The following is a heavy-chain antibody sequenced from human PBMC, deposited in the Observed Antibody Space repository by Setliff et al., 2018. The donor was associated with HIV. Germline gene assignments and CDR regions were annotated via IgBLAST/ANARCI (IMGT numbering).Heavy chain of an antibody. CDR3: AREAYRLPWIDN. Sequence: GGSLRLSCAASGFTFDDYAMHWVRQAPGKGLEWVSGISWNSGSIGYADSVKGRFTISRDNAKNSLYLQMNSLSAEDTAVYYCAREAYRLPWIDNWGQGTLVTVSS. V-gene: IGHV3-9*01. CDR1: GFTFDDYA. J-gene: IGHJ4*02. D-gene: IGHD1-1*01. CDR2: ISWNSGSI.